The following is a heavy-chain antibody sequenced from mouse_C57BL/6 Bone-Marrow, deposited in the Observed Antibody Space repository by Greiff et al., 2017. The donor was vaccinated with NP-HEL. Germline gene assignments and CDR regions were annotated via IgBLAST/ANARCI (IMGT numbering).Heavy chain of an antibody. D-gene: IGHD2-3*01. J-gene: IGHJ4*01. Sequence: QVQLQQSGAELVKPGASVKISCKASGYAFSSYWMNWVKQRPGKGLEWIGQIYPGDGDTNYNGKFKGKATLTADKSSSTAYMQLSSLTSEDSAVYFCARSYDGGAMDYWGQGTSVTVSS. CDR1: GYAFSSYW. CDR3: ARSYDGGAMDY. V-gene: IGHV1-80*01. CDR2: IYPGDGDT.